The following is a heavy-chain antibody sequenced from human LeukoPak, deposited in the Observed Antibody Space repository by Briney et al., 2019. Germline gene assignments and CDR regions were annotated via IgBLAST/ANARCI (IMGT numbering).Heavy chain of an antibody. V-gene: IGHV3-15*01. CDR3: ARYLSGEGLDY. Sequence: GGSLRLSCAASGFTFSNAWISWVRQAPGKGLEGVGRIKSKTDGGTTDYAAPVKGRFTISRDDSKNTLYLQMNSLRAEDTAVYYCARYLSGEGLDYWGQGTLVTVSS. CDR1: GFTFSNAW. J-gene: IGHJ4*02. CDR2: IKSKTDGGTT. D-gene: IGHD1-26*01.